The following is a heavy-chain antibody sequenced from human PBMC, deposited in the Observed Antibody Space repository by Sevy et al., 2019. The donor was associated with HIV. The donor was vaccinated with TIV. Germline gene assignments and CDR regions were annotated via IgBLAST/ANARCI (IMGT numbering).Heavy chain of an antibody. Sequence: SETLSLTCTVSGGSISSYYWSWIRQPPGKGLEWIGYIYYSGSTNYNPSLKSRVTISVDTSKNQFSLKLSSVTAADTAMYYCAGARRNYYDSSGFHFDYWGQGTLVTVSS. CDR1: GGSISSYY. V-gene: IGHV4-59*01. D-gene: IGHD3-22*01. CDR2: IYYSGST. J-gene: IGHJ4*02. CDR3: AGARRNYYDSSGFHFDY.